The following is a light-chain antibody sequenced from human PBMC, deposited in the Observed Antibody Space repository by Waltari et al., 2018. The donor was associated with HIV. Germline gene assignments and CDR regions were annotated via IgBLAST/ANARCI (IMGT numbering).Light chain of an antibody. J-gene: IGLJ2*01. CDR2: YKSDSDK. CDR1: SGIDVAIYR. CDR3: VIWHNSAWV. Sequence: QAVLTQPASLSASPGASASLTCPLRSGIDVAIYRIYWYQQQPGSPPQYRLRYKSDSDKQQGSGVPSRFSGSKDASANAGILLISGLQSGDEADYYCVIWHNSAWVFGGGTKLTVL. V-gene: IGLV5-45*01.